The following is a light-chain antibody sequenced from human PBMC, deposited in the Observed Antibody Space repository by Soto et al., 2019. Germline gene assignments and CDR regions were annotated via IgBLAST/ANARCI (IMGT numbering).Light chain of an antibody. CDR2: AAS. J-gene: IGKJ4*02. Sequence: IQLTQSPSSLSASVGDRVTITCRASQGISSYLAWYQQRPGKAPKLLIYAASTLQSGVPSRFSGSGSGTEFTLTISSLQPEDFATYYCQQFNSYGLTFGGGTKVDIK. V-gene: IGKV1-9*01. CDR3: QQFNSYGLT. CDR1: QGISSY.